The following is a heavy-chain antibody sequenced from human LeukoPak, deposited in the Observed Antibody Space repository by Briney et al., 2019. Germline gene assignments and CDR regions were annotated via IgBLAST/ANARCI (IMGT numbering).Heavy chain of an antibody. CDR3: ARAGYSSTWQGMDY. J-gene: IGHJ4*02. D-gene: IGHD6-13*01. CDR1: GYTFTSYG. Sequence: ASVKVSCKASGYTFTSYGISWVRQAPGQGLEWMGWISAYNGNTNYAQKFQGRVTLTEDTSTDTAYMELSSLSSADTAMYYCARAGYSSTWQGMDYWGQGTLVTVSS. CDR2: ISAYNGNT. V-gene: IGHV1-18*01.